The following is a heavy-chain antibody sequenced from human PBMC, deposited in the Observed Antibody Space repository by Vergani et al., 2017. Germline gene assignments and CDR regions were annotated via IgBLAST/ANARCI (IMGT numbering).Heavy chain of an antibody. Sequence: QVQLVQSGAEVKKPGASVKVSCKASGYTFTSYYMHWVRQAPGQGLEWMGRIIPIFGTANYAQKFQGRVTITADESTSTAYMELSSLRSEDTAVYYCARGYPAPSSRYGMDVWGQGTTVTVSS. V-gene: IGHV1-69*18. CDR2: IIPIFGTA. CDR3: ARGYPAPSSRYGMDV. J-gene: IGHJ6*02. CDR1: GYTFTSYY. D-gene: IGHD1-14*01.